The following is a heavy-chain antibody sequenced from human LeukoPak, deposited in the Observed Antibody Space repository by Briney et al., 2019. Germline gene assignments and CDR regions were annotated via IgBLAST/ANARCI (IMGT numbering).Heavy chain of an antibody. CDR2: IDSGNGNT. CDR3: ARGSPRYCSGGSCLTY. CDR1: GYTFTSYA. J-gene: IGHJ4*02. Sequence: ASVKVSCKVSGYTFTSYAMHWVRQAPGQGLEWMGLIDSGNGNTKYSQKFQGRVTIIRDTSASTDYMALSSLRSEDTAVYYCARGSPRYCSGGSCLTYWGQGTLVTVSS. D-gene: IGHD2-15*01. V-gene: IGHV1-3*01.